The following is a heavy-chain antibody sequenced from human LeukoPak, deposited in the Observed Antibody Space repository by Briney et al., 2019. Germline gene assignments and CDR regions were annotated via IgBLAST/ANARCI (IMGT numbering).Heavy chain of an antibody. CDR3: ASSRGSSWEYFDY. CDR2: ISGSGGST. D-gene: IGHD6-13*01. J-gene: IGHJ4*02. V-gene: IGHV3-23*01. CDR1: GFTFSDSA. Sequence: GGSLRLSCAASGFTFSDSAMTWVRQAPGKGLEWVSAISGSGGSTYYADSVKGRFTISRDNSKNTLYLQMNSLRAEDTAVYYCASSRGSSWEYFDYWGQGTLVTVSS.